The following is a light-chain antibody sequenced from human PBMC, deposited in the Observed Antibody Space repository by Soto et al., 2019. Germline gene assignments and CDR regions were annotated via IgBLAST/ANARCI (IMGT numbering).Light chain of an antibody. J-gene: IGKJ4*01. Sequence: EIVLTQSPSTLSFSPGERASLACRASQSVSKYFAWYQKKAGQAPKLLIYDASNRPTGIPARVSGSGSGTDFTLTISRLDPEDFSVYYCQYSIKWPNFGGGTKVEIK. CDR3: QYSIKWPN. CDR1: QSVSKY. V-gene: IGKV3-11*01. CDR2: DAS.